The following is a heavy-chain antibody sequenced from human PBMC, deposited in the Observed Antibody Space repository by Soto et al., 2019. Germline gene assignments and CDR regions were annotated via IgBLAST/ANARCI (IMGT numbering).Heavy chain of an antibody. D-gene: IGHD5-18*01. CDR2: INPNSGGT. V-gene: IGHV1-2*04. CDR1: GYTFTGYY. J-gene: IGHJ6*02. CDR3: ARGPSSTAIVLYYYGMDV. Sequence: GASVKVSCKASGYTFTGYYMHWVRQAPGQGLEWKGWINPNSGGTNYAQKFQGWVTMTRDTSISTAYMELSRLRSDDTAVYYCARGPSSTAIVLYYYGMDVWGQGTTVTVSS.